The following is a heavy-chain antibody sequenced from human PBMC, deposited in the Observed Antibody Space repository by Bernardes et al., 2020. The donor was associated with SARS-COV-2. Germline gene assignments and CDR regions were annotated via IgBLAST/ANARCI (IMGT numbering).Heavy chain of an antibody. J-gene: IGHJ4*02. Sequence: ASVKVSCKASGYTFNGYCLHWVRQAPGQGLEWMGWINPQSASAYFAEKFQGRVILTRDTSLSTGYMELSSLTSDDTAVYYCARGPPTRYYLLKKKGPGRTLDHWGQGTAVTVSS. CDR3: ARGPPTRYYLLKKKGPGRTLDH. CDR1: GYTFNGYC. V-gene: IGHV1-2*02. CDR2: INPQSASA. D-gene: IGHD3-22*01.